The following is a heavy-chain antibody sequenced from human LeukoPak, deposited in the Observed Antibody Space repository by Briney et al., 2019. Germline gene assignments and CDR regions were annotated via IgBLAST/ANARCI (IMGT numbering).Heavy chain of an antibody. Sequence: GRSLRLSCGASGFSFSNYGMHWVRQAPGKGLEWVAVISNDGNSKFYADSVKARFTISRDNSKNTLYLQMNSLRPEDTAVYYCARDGHYDILTGYFQDWGQGTLVTVSS. CDR1: GFSFSNYG. D-gene: IGHD3-9*01. J-gene: IGHJ1*01. CDR2: ISNDGNSK. CDR3: ARDGHYDILTGYFQD. V-gene: IGHV3-30*03.